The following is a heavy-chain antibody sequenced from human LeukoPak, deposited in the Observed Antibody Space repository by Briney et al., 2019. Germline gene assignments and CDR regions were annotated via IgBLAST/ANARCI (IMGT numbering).Heavy chain of an antibody. D-gene: IGHD2-15*01. CDR1: GGSISSGSYY. CDR3: ARGYCSGGSCYLFDY. J-gene: IGHJ4*02. V-gene: IGHV4-61*02. CDR2: IYTSGST. Sequence: PSETLSLTCTVSGGSISSGSYYWSWIRQPAGKGLEWIGRIYTSGSTNYNPSLKSRVTISVDTSKNRFSLKLSSVTAADTAVYYCARGYCSGGSCYLFDYWGRGTLVTVSS.